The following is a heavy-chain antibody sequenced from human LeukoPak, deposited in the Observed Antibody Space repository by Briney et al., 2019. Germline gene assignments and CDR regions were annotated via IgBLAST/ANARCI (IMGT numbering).Heavy chain of an antibody. J-gene: IGHJ4*02. CDR1: CYTFLNYA. D-gene: IGHD2-2*01. V-gene: IGHV1-18*01. CDR3: ARDCTSTSSYCY. Sequence: ASVRVSCKASCYTFLNYAITWVRQAPGQGLEWMGWISPYNGNTKYGQKLQGRVTITTDTPTGTAYMELRSLRSDDTAVYYCARDCTSTSSYCYWGQGTLVTVSS. CDR2: ISPYNGNT.